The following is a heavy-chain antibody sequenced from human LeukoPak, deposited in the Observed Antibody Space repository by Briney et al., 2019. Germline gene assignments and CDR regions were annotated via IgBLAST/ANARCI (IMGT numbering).Heavy chain of an antibody. CDR1: GFIFGSYS. V-gene: IGHV3-48*01. Sequence: PGGSLRLSCAASGFIFGSYSVNWVRQAPGKGLEWVSYISSSSSTIYYADSVKGRFTISRDNAKNSLYLQMNSLRAEDTAVYYCARDHVTMFGVVTPNFDYWGQGSLVTVSS. J-gene: IGHJ4*02. D-gene: IGHD3-3*01. CDR3: ARDHVTMFGVVTPNFDY. CDR2: ISSSSSTI.